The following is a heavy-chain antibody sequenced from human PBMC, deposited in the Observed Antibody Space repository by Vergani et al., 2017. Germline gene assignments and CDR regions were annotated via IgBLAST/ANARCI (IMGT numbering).Heavy chain of an antibody. CDR3: ARGRYYDSSGYYYLFDY. CDR2: IYYMGST. V-gene: IGHV4-59*11. D-gene: IGHD3-22*01. J-gene: IGHJ4*02. Sequence: QVQLQESGPGLVKPSETLSLTCTVSGGPISSHYWSWIRQPPGKGLEWIGYIYYMGSTNYNPSLKSRVTISVDTSKNQFSLKLSSVTAADTAVYYCARGRYYDSSGYYYLFDYWGQGTLVTVSS. CDR1: GGPISSHY.